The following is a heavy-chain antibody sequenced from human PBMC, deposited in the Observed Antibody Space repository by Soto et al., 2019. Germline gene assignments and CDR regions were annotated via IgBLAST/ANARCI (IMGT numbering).Heavy chain of an antibody. CDR1: GYTFTDYY. V-gene: IGHV1-69-2*01. CDR2: VDPEDDAT. Sequence: EVQLVQSGAEVKKPGATVKISCKVAGYTFTDYYIHWVQQAPGKGREWMGLVDPEDDATVFAEKFQDRVNMTAATSTGTAYMELSGLRYDDTAVYYCATWGMEIRAPFDYWGQGAPVTVSS. D-gene: IGHD7-27*01. J-gene: IGHJ4*02. CDR3: ATWGMEIRAPFDY.